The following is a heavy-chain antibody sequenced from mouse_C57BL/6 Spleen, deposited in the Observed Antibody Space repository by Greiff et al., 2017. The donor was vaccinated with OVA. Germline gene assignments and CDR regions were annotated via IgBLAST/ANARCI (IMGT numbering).Heavy chain of an antibody. V-gene: IGHV5-4*03. CDR3: ARRGGTYYFDY. CDR1: GFTFSSYA. D-gene: IGHD4-1*01. J-gene: IGHJ2*01. CDR2: ISDGGSYT. Sequence: DVHLVESGGGLVKPGGSLKLSCAASGFTFSSYAMSWVRQTPEKRLEWVATISDGGSYTYYPDNVKGRFTISRDNAKNNLYLQMSHLKSEDTAMYYCARRGGTYYFDYWGQGTTLTVSS.